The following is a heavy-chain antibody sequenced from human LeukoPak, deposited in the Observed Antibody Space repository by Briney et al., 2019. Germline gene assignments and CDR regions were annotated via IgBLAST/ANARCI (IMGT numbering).Heavy chain of an antibody. CDR1: GFRVGDYY. D-gene: IGHD3-22*01. Sequence: GGSLRLSCAASGFRVGDYYTSWIRQAPGKGLEWVAVVGNSDNHIDFADSVKGRFTISRDDAKNSVYLQMNSLRVEDTAIYYCAREQWFLFDNWGQGALVTVS. CDR2: VGNSDNHI. CDR3: AREQWFLFDN. J-gene: IGHJ4*02. V-gene: IGHV3-11*01.